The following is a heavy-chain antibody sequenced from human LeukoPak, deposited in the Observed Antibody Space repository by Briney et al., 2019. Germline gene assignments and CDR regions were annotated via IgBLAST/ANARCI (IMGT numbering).Heavy chain of an antibody. CDR3: ARLPIYGSRTYYLEWHAFDI. V-gene: IGHV5-51*01. CDR2: IYPGDSDT. J-gene: IGHJ3*02. Sequence: GESLKISCKASGYSFTTYWIGWVRQMPGKGLEWMGIIYPGDSDTRYSPSFQGQVTISADKSLTTAYLQWSSLKASDTAMYYCARLPIYGSRTYYLEWHAFDIWGQGTMVTVSS. CDR1: GYSFTTYW. D-gene: IGHD3-10*01.